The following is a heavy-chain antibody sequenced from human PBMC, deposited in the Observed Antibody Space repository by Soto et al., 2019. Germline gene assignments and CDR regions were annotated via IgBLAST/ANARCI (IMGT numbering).Heavy chain of an antibody. CDR1: GYPFTSYD. CDR3: ARGGSYWARRHYFDS. CDR2: VTPRNGDT. D-gene: IGHD2-8*02. V-gene: IGHV1-8*02. J-gene: IGHJ4*02. Sequence: ASVKVSCKASGYPFTSYDINWVRQAAGQGPEWMGSVTPRNGDTAFAQKYQGRVTVTSNTSMSTVYMELSNLRSDDTAVYYCARGGSYWARRHYFDSWGQGTLVTSPQ.